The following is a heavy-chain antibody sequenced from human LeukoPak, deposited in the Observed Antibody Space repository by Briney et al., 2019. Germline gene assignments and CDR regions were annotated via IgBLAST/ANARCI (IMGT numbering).Heavy chain of an antibody. D-gene: IGHD2/OR15-2a*01. CDR1: GFTFISYG. CDR2: ISSDGSNK. J-gene: IGHJ4*02. Sequence: GGSLRLSCTASGFTFISYGMHWVRQAPGRGLEWMAVISSDGSNKQYADSVKDRFTISRDNSKNTLYLQMNSLRAEDTAVYFCARDNKFVLDYWGQGTLVTVSS. V-gene: IGHV3-30*03. CDR3: ARDNKFVLDY.